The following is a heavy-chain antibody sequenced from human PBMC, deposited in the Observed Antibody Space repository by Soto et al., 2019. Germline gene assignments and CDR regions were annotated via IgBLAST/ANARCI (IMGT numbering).Heavy chain of an antibody. Sequence: SQTLSLTCAISGDTVPSNSAAWNWHRQSPSKGLQWLGRTYYRFKWYSDYASSVKSRIIIKPDTSQNQFSLQLNSVTPQDTAVYYCARSPTPSGSSPPGLAYYYYCVDVWGQGTTVTVSS. CDR1: GDTVPSNSAA. J-gene: IGHJ6*02. CDR2: TYYRFKWYS. CDR3: ARSPTPSGSSPPGLAYYYYCVDV. V-gene: IGHV6-1*01. D-gene: IGHD1-26*01.